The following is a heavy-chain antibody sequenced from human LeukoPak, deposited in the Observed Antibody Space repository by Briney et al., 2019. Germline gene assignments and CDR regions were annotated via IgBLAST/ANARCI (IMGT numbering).Heavy chain of an antibody. Sequence: GGSLSLSCAASGFTFSTYWMSWVRQAPGKGLEWVANIKEDGSEKYYGDSVKGRLTISRDNAKNSLYLQMNSLRAEDTAVYYCARDSSGYQWGQGTLVTVSS. V-gene: IGHV3-7*01. J-gene: IGHJ4*02. CDR1: GFTFSTYW. CDR3: ARDSSGYQ. D-gene: IGHD3-22*01. CDR2: IKEDGSEK.